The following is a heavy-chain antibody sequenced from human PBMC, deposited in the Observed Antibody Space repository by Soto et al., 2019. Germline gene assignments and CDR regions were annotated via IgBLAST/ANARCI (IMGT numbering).Heavy chain of an antibody. V-gene: IGHV1-46*01. CDR2: INPAGGTK. CDR1: GYTFSRYF. CDR3: ARDGTFDI. D-gene: IGHD1-7*01. J-gene: IGHJ4*02. Sequence: QVLLVQSGAEVKKPGASVKVSCQASGYTFSRYFRQWIRQGPGQEFEWMGLINPAGGTKSYAQKFQGRVTMTRDTSTRTVYMEMSSLTSEDTAVYYCARDGTFDIWGQGTLVTVS.